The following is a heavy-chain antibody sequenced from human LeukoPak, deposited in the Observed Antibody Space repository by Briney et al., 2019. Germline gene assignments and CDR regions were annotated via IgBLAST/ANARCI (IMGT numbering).Heavy chain of an antibody. D-gene: IGHD3-22*01. Sequence: PGRSLRLSCAASGFTFSSYGMHWVRQAPGKGLEWVAVIWYDGSNKYYADSVKGRFTISRDNSKNTLYLQMNSLRAEDTAVYYCAREREHSWLLYFDYWGQGTLVTVSS. CDR1: GFTFSSYG. CDR3: AREREHSWLLYFDY. CDR2: IWYDGSNK. J-gene: IGHJ4*02. V-gene: IGHV3-33*01.